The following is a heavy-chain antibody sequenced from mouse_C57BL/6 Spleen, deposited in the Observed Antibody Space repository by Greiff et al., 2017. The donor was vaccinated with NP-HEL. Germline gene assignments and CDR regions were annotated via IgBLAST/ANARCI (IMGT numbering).Heavy chain of an antibody. CDR2: INPYNGGT. CDR1: GYTFTDYY. J-gene: IGHJ4*01. Sequence: EVQLQQSGPVLVKPGASVKMSCKASGYTFTDYYMNWVKQSHGKSLEWIGVINPYNGGTSYNQKFKGKATLTVDKSSSTAYMELNSLTSEDSAVYYCALTVVEDYAMDYWGQGTSVTVSS. CDR3: ALTVVEDYAMDY. D-gene: IGHD1-1*01. V-gene: IGHV1-19*01.